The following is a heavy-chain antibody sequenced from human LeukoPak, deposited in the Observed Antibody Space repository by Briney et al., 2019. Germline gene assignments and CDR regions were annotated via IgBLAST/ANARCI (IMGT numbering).Heavy chain of an antibody. V-gene: IGHV5-51*01. J-gene: IGHJ6*03. CDR2: IYPGDSDT. D-gene: IGHD2-2*01. CDR1: GYSFTSYW. Sequence: GESLKISCKGSGYSFTSYWIGWVRQMPGKGLEWMGIIYPGDSDTRYSPSFQGQVTISADKSISTAYLQWSSLKASDTAMYYCARTTQGVVPAAILNIHYYYMDVWGKGTTVTVSS. CDR3: ARTTQGVVPAAILNIHYYYMDV.